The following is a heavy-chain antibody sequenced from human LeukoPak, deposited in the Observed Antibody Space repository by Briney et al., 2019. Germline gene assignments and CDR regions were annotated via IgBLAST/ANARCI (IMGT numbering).Heavy chain of an antibody. CDR3: ARPKGRGCNGGTCYTDWFDP. V-gene: IGHV4-30-4*01. CDR2: IHYSGNS. J-gene: IGHJ5*02. CDR1: GASISSGDYY. Sequence: SETLSLTCTVSGASISSGDYYWSWIRQPPGKGLEWIGYIHYSGNSYYNPSLKSRVTISIDTSKNQFSLELSSVTAAGTAVYYCARPKGRGCNGGTCYTDWFDPWGQGTLVTVSS. D-gene: IGHD2-15*01.